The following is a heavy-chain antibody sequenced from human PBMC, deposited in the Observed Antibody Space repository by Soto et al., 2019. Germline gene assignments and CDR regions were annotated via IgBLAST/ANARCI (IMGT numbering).Heavy chain of an antibody. V-gene: IGHV3-33*01. CDR3: ARVYYGDYVGWFDP. CDR1: GFTFSSYG. J-gene: IGHJ5*02. CDR2: IWYDGSNK. Sequence: QVQRVESGGGVVQPGKSLRLSCAASGFTFSSYGMHWVRQAPGKGLEWVAVIWYDGSNKYYADSVKGRFTISRDNSKNTLYLQMNSLRAQDTAVYYCARVYYGDYVGWFDPWGQGTLVTVSS. D-gene: IGHD4-17*01.